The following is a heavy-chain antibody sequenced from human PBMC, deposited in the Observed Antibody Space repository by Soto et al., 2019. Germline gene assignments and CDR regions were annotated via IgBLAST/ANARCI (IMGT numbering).Heavy chain of an antibody. Sequence: QVQLLESGPGLVKPSQTLSLTCTVSGGSISSGGYYWSWIRQHPGKGLEWIGYIYYSGSTYYTPSLKSRVTISVDTSKNQFSLKLSSVTAADTAVYYCARGPGIMAKIDYWGQGTLVTVSS. J-gene: IGHJ4*02. CDR2: IYYSGST. V-gene: IGHV4-31*03. CDR1: GGSISSGGYY. D-gene: IGHD3-16*01. CDR3: ARGPGIMAKIDY.